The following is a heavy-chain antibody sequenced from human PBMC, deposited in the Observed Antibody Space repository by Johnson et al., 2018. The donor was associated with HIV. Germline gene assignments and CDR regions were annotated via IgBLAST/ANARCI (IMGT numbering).Heavy chain of an antibody. CDR2: INWSGASA. D-gene: IGHD3-22*01. J-gene: IGHJ3*01. CDR1: GFTFGDYD. V-gene: IGHV3-20*04. Sequence: VQLVESGGGLIQPGGSLRLSCAASGFTFGDYDMAWVRVAPGKGLEWVSGINWSGASAGYADSVKGRFTISRDNGKNSLYLEMNSLRAEDTALYYCARATYYYDLSGYLTRPRAFDVWGQGTMLTVSS. CDR3: ARATYYYDLSGYLTRPRAFDV.